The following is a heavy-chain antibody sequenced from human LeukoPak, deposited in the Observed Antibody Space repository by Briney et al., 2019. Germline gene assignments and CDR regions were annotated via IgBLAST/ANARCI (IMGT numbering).Heavy chain of an antibody. V-gene: IGHV3-30-3*01. J-gene: IGHJ4*02. CDR2: ISYDGSNK. CDR1: GFTFSTSA. D-gene: IGHD5-18*01. CDR3: ARDLAYSSSTGGGY. Sequence: PGGSLRLSCAASGFTFSTSAMSWVRQAPGKGLEWVALISYDGSNKSYADSVKDRFTISRDNSKNTLYLQMNSLRPGDTAVYYCARDLAYSSSTGGGYWGQGTLVTVSS.